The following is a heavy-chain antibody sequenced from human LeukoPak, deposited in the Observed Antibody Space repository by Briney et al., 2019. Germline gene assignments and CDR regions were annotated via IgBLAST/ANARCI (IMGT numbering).Heavy chain of an antibody. V-gene: IGHV1-2*02. CDR3: SRGRPGDYFDY. CDR1: GYTLTGYF. CDR2: IYPNSGGT. D-gene: IGHD6-25*01. J-gene: IGHJ4*02. Sequence: ASVKVSCKAPGYTLTGYFMHWVCPALGQGLEWMGWIYPNSGGTYYAQKFQGRVTMTRDTSISTAYMERSRLRSDDTAVYYCSRGRPGDYFDYWGQGTLVTVSS.